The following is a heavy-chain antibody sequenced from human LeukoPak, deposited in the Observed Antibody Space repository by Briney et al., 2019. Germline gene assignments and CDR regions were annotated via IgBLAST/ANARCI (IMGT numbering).Heavy chain of an antibody. V-gene: IGHV3-9*01. CDR3: AKAGGPTVTTSPFDY. J-gene: IGHJ4*02. CDR2: ISWNSGSI. CDR1: GFTFDDYA. D-gene: IGHD4-17*01. Sequence: GGSLRLSCAASGFTFDDYAMHWVRQAPGKGLEWVSGISWNSGSICYADSVKGRFTISRDNAKNSLYLQMNSLRAEDTALYYCAKAGGPTVTTSPFDYWGQGTLVTVSS.